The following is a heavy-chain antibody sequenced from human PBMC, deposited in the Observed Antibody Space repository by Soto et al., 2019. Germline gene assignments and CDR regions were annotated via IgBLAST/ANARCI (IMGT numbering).Heavy chain of an antibody. CDR1: GGSISNYY. J-gene: IGHJ5*02. Sequence: SETLSLTCNVSGGSISNYYWTWVRQSPEKGLEWIGYMYYNGNINYNPSLKSRVTISIDTSKNQFSLTLKSVTAADTAVYYCASGGNWFDPWGQGVLVTAPQ. CDR2: MYYNGNI. D-gene: IGHD3-16*01. CDR3: ASGGNWFDP. V-gene: IGHV4-59*01.